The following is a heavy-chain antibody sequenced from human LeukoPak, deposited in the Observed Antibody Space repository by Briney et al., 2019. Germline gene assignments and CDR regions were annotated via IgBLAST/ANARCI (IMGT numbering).Heavy chain of an antibody. D-gene: IGHD6-13*01. CDR3: AKALRQLVPRWFDP. CDR2: ISGSGGST. J-gene: IGHJ5*02. CDR1: GFTFSSYA. V-gene: IGHV3-23*01. Sequence: GGSLRLSCAASGFTFSSYAMSWVRQAPGKGLEWVSAISGSGGSTYYADSVKGRFTISRDSSKNTLYLQMNSLRAEDTTVYYCAKALRQLVPRWFDPWGQGTLVTVSS.